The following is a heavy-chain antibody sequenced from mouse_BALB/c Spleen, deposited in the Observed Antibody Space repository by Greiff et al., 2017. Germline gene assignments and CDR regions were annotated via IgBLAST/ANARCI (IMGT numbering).Heavy chain of an antibody. Sequence: EVHLVESGGGLVQPGGSLKLSCAASGFTFSSYYMSWVRQTPEKRLELVAAINSNGGSTYYPDTVKGRFTISRDNAKNTLYLQMSSLKSEDTALYYCARNDDDVLYWYFDVWGAGTTVTVSS. CDR1: GFTFSSYY. D-gene: IGHD2-4*01. CDR3: ARNDDDVLYWYFDV. CDR2: INSNGGST. J-gene: IGHJ1*01. V-gene: IGHV5-6-2*01.